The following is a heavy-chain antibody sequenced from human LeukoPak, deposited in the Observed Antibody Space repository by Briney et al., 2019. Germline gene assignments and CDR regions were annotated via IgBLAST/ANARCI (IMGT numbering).Heavy chain of an antibody. CDR3: ANADQLPDLAYYYYYGMDV. V-gene: IGHV3-30*18. CDR1: GFTFSSYG. D-gene: IGHD2-2*01. J-gene: IGHJ6*02. CDR2: ISYDGSNK. Sequence: PGRSLRLSCAASGFTFSSYGMHWVRQAPGKGLEWVAVISYDGSNKYYADSVKGRFTISRDNSKNTLYLQMNSLRAEDTAVYYCANADQLPDLAYYYYYGMDVWGQGTTVTVSS.